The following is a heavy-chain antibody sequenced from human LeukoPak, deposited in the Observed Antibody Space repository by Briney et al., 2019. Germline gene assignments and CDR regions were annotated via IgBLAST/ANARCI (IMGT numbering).Heavy chain of an antibody. J-gene: IGHJ6*03. V-gene: IGHV4-38-2*02. Sequence: PSETLSLTCTVSGGSISSGYYWGWIRQPPGKGLEWIGSIYHSGSTYYNPSLKSRVTISVDTSKNQFSLKLSSVTAADTAVYYCARRDYMDVWGKGTTVTVSS. CDR2: IYHSGST. CDR1: GGSISSGYY. CDR3: ARRDYMDV.